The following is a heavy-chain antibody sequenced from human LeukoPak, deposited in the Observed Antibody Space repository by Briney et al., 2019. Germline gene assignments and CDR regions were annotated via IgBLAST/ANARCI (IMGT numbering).Heavy chain of an antibody. V-gene: IGHV3-30*18. CDR2: ISYDGSNK. J-gene: IGHJ4*02. CDR1: GFSFSSYG. D-gene: IGHD3-10*01. Sequence: PGGSLRLSCAASGFSFSSYGMHWVRQAPGKGLEWVAVISYDGSNKYHADSVKGRFTISRDNSKNTLYLQMNSLRVEDTAVYYCAKDSLTVHEGTPWGQGTLVTVSS. CDR3: AKDSLTVHEGTP.